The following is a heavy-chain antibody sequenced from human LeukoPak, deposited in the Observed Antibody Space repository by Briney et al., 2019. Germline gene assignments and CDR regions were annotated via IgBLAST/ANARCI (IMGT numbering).Heavy chain of an antibody. D-gene: IGHD1-26*01. CDR2: ISSSSSTI. V-gene: IGHV3-48*01. Sequence: GGSLRLSCAASGFTFSSYSMNWVRQAPGKGLEWVSYISSSSSTIYYADSVKGRFTISRDNSKSTLDLQMNSLSAEDTAVYYCARASYSETYQYYFDYWGQGTLVTVSS. J-gene: IGHJ4*02. CDR1: GFTFSSYS. CDR3: ARASYSETYQYYFDY.